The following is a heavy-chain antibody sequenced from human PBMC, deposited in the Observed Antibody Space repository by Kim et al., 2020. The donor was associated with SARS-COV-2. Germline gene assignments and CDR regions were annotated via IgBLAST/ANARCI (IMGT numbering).Heavy chain of an antibody. J-gene: IGHJ4*02. D-gene: IGHD4-17*01. CDR3: ARSVPTFFDY. Sequence: STDYNPSLKRRVTISVDTSKNQVSLKLSSVTAADTAVYYCARSVPTFFDYWGQGTLVTVSS. CDR2: ST. V-gene: IGHV4-59*01.